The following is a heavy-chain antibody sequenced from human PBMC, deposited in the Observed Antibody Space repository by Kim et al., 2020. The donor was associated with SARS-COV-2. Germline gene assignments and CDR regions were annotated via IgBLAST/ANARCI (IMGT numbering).Heavy chain of an antibody. D-gene: IGHD6-13*01. J-gene: IGHJ3*01. Sequence: SETLSLTCAVYGGSFSGYYWSWIRQPPGKGLEWIGDINPSGSTTYNPSLTSRVTISVDTSTNQFSLQLSSVTAADTAVYYCSTGPRSRWPVLAFALWG. CDR2: INPSGST. CDR1: GGSFSGYY. CDR3: STGPRSRWPVLAFAL. V-gene: IGHV4-34*01.